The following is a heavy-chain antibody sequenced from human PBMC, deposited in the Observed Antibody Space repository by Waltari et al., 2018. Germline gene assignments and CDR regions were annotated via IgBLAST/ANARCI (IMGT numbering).Heavy chain of an antibody. J-gene: IGHJ4*02. CDR1: GGSFSGYY. Sequence: QVQLQQRGAGLLKPSETLSLTCAVYGGSFSGYYWSWIRQPPGKGLEWIGEINHSGSTNYNPSLKSRVTISVDTSKNQFSLKLSSVTAADTAVYYCARGSNFDYWGQGTLVTVSS. CDR3: ARGSNFDY. CDR2: INHSGST. V-gene: IGHV4-34*01.